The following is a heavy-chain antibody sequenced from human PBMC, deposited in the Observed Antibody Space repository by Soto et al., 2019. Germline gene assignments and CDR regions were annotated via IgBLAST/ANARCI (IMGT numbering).Heavy chain of an antibody. CDR2: IYYSGST. V-gene: IGHV4-31*03. J-gene: IGHJ3*02. CDR1: GGSMNSGGYY. Sequence: PSETLALTSTVSGGSMNSGGYYWSWIRQHPGKGLEWIGYIYYSGSTYYNPSLKSRVTISVDTSKNQFSLKLSSVTAADTAVYYCARDPPPGIAVAEAFDIWGQGTMVTVSS. D-gene: IGHD6-19*01. CDR3: ARDPPPGIAVAEAFDI.